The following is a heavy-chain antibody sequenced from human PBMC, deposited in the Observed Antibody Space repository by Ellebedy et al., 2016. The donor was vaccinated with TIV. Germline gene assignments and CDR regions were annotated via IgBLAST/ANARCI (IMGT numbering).Heavy chain of an antibody. CDR3: ARRVFGSGYPEGWFDP. J-gene: IGHJ5*02. D-gene: IGHD3-22*01. CDR1: GGSIDSGTYH. V-gene: IGHV4-39*07. CDR2: INHSGST. Sequence: SETLSLTXTVSGGSIDSGTYHWSWIRQPPGKGLEWIGEINHSGSTNYNPSLKSRVTISVDTSKNQFSLKLSSVTAADTAVYYCARRVFGSGYPEGWFDPWGQGTLVTVSS.